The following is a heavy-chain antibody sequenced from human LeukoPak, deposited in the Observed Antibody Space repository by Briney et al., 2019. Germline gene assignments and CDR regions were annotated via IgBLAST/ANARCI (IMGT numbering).Heavy chain of an antibody. Sequence: GGSLRLSCAASGFTFETYWMHWVRQAPGKGLEWVSCINGYGSITNYADSVKGRFTISRDNAKNTLYLQMNSLRADDTAVYYCSWDHTGKEDIWGQGTMVTVSS. V-gene: IGHV3-74*01. CDR2: INGYGSIT. J-gene: IGHJ3*02. CDR3: SWDHTGKEDI. D-gene: IGHD1-26*01. CDR1: GFTFETYW.